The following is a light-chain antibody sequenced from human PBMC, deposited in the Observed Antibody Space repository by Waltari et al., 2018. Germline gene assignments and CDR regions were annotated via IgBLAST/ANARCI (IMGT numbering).Light chain of an antibody. J-gene: IGLJ3*02. V-gene: IGLV1-44*01. CDR1: SSHIGSNT. Sequence: QSVLTQPPSASVTPGQRVTISCSGSSSHIGSNTVNWYQQLPGTAPKLLIYRNNQRPSGVPDRFSGSKSGTSASLAISGLQSEDETDYYCAAWDDSLNGWVFGGGTKLTVL. CDR3: AAWDDSLNGWV. CDR2: RNN.